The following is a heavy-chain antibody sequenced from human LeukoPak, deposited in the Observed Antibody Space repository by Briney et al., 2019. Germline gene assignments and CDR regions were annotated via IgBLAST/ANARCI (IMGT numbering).Heavy chain of an antibody. CDR1: GFTFSSYG. V-gene: IGHV3-30*18. CDR2: MSYDGNNK. D-gene: IGHD3-10*01. CDR3: AKGVEFDY. J-gene: IGHJ4*02. Sequence: GSLRLSCAASGFTFSSYGMHWVRQAPGKGLEWVALMSYDGNNKYYADSVKGRFTISRDNSKNTLYLQMNSLRAEDTAVYYCAKGVEFDYWGQGTLVTVSS.